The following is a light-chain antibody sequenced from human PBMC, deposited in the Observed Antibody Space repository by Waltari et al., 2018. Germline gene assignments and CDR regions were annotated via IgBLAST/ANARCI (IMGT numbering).Light chain of an antibody. CDR1: QYIGGY. CDR3: QQSFIPPWT. Sequence: DIQMTQSPSPLPASVGDTVTISCRPSQYIGGYLNWYRLKGGKAPKLLIAGSSRLQDGVPSRFTGSGSGTDFTLTISSLHSDDFAIYVCQQSFIPPWTFGQGTKVDI. CDR2: GSS. V-gene: IGKV1-39*01. J-gene: IGKJ1*01.